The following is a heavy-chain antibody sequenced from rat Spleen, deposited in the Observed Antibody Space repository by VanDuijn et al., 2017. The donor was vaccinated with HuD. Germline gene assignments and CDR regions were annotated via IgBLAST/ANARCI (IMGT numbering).Heavy chain of an antibody. D-gene: IGHD1-11*01. V-gene: IGHV5-29*01. CDR3: ATDYFGGYVLDA. CDR2: ISYDGSST. CDR1: GFTFSNYG. J-gene: IGHJ4*01. Sequence: EVQLAESGGGLVQPGRSLKLSCAASGFTFSNYGMAWVRQAPTKGLEWVATISYDGSSTYYRDSVKGRFTISRDNEKVTLFLQMDSLRSEDTATYYCATDYFGGYVLDAWGQGTSVTVSS.